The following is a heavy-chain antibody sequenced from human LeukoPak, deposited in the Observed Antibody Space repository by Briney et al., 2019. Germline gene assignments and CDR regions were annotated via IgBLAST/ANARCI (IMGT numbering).Heavy chain of an antibody. CDR2: INLNSGGT. D-gene: IGHD6-13*01. CDR3: ARGRAAAGTLGY. Sequence: ASVKVSCKASGYTFTGYYMHWLRQAPAQGLEWMGRINLNSGGTNYAQKFQGRVTMTSDTSISTAYRELSRLRSDDTAVYYCARGRAAAGTLGYGGQGTLVTVS. J-gene: IGHJ4*02. V-gene: IGHV1-2*06. CDR1: GYTFTGYY.